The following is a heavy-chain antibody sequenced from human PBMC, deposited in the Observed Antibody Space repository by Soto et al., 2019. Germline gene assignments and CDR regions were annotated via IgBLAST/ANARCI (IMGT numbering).Heavy chain of an antibody. J-gene: IGHJ5*02. Sequence: GASVKVSCKASGYTFTDYYIHWVRQAPGQGLEWMGWINPNSGGTNYAQKFQGRVTMTRDTSISTAYMELSRLISDDTAVYYCARGDVRVVASVDPWGQGALVSVSS. CDR1: GYTFTDYY. V-gene: IGHV1-2*02. D-gene: IGHD2-15*01. CDR2: INPNSGGT. CDR3: ARGDVRVVASVDP.